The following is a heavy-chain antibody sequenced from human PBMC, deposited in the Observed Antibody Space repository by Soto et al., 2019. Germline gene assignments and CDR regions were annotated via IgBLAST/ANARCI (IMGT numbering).Heavy chain of an antibody. J-gene: IGHJ4*02. V-gene: IGHV3-23*01. D-gene: IGHD2-21*01. CDR1: GFTFRNFV. Sequence: EVQLLESGGGLVQPGGSLRVSCAASGFTFRNFVMSWVRQAPGKGLEWVSAIRGSGGETFYADSVKGRFTIPRDNSRNTLYLQMNSLRDEDTALYFCAQDRGWGVVSPSHDYWGRGTLVTVSS. CDR3: AQDRGWGVVSPSHDY. CDR2: IRGSGGET.